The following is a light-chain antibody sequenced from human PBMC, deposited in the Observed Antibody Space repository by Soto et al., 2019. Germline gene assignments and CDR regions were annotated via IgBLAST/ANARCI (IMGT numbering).Light chain of an antibody. CDR3: SSYTSXSTLV. V-gene: IGLV2-14*01. Sequence: QSALTQPASVSGSPGQSITISCTGTSSDVGDYNYVSWYQQHPGKAPKVMIYDVSNRPSGVSNRFSGSKSGNTASLTISGLQAEDEADYYCSSYTSXSTLVFGTGTKVTVL. J-gene: IGLJ1*01. CDR1: SSDVGDYNY. CDR2: DVS.